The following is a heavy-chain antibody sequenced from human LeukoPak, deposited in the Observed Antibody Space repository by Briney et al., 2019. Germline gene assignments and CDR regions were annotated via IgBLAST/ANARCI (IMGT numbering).Heavy chain of an antibody. CDR3: ARYMASGSYGAFDI. D-gene: IGHD1-26*01. CDR1: GVALTTDG. J-gene: IGHJ3*02. V-gene: IGHV1-18*04. Sequence: ASVKVSCKASGVALTTDGINSVRQAPGQGLEWMGWISAYNGNTNYAQKLQGRVTMTTDTSTSTAYMELRSLKSDDTAVTYCARYMASGSYGAFDIWGQGTMVTVSS. CDR2: ISAYNGNT.